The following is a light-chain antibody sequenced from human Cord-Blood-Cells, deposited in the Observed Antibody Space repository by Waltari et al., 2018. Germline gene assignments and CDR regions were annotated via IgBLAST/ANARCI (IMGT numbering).Light chain of an antibody. CDR1: QSVSSY. V-gene: IGKV3-11*01. Sequence: EIVFTQSPATLSLSPGESATLSCRASQSVSSYLDWYQQKPGQAPRLLIYDASNRATGIPARFSGSGSGTDFTLTISSLEPEDFAVYYCQQRSNWPLWTFGQGTKVEIK. J-gene: IGKJ1*01. CDR3: QQRSNWPLWT. CDR2: DAS.